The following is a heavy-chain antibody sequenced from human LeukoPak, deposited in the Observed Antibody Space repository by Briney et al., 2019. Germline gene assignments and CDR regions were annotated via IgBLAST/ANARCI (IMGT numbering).Heavy chain of an antibody. D-gene: IGHD3-22*01. V-gene: IGHV3-21*01. J-gene: IGHJ4*02. CDR2: ISSSSSYI. CDR1: GFTFSSYS. Sequence: NPGGSLRLSCAASGFTFSSYSMNWVRQAPGKGLEWVSSISSSSSYIYYADSVKGRFTISRDNAKNSLYLQMNSLRAEDTAVYYCASIRHYYDSSGYYYWGQGTLVTASS. CDR3: ASIRHYYDSSGYYY.